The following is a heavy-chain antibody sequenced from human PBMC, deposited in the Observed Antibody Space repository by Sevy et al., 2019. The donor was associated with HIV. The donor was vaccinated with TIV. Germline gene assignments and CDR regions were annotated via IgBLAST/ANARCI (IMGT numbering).Heavy chain of an antibody. CDR3: VKDPHYDFFDY. CDR1: GFNFSPYG. V-gene: IGHV3-30*02. CDR2: IGYDGNKI. D-gene: IGHD3-10*01. Sequence: GGSLRLSCAASGFNFSPYGMHWARQAPGKGLEWVSFIGYDGNKIFYADSVRGRFTVSRDNSKNTLYLQMNSLSTEDTAVYYCVKDPHYDFFDYWGQGILVTVSS. J-gene: IGHJ4*02.